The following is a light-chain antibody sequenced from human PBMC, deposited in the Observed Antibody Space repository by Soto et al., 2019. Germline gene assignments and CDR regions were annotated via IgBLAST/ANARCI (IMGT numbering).Light chain of an antibody. CDR1: SSDLVNYNR. J-gene: IGLJ2*01. CDR2: EVT. CDR3: SSYTSITTV. Sequence: QSALTQPPSVYGSARQSVTISCTAASSDLVNYNRVSWYQQPPGTAPKLIIFEVTNRPSGVPDRFSGSKSGNTASLTISGLQAEDEAYYYCSSYTSITTVFGGGTKLNRP. V-gene: IGLV2-18*02.